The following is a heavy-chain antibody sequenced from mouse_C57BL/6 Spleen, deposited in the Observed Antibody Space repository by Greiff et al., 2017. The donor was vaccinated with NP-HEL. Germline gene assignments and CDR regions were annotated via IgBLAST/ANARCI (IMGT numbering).Heavy chain of an antibody. CDR2: ISDGGSYT. J-gene: IGHJ3*01. D-gene: IGHD2-13*01. CDR3: ARGFDYTFAY. Sequence: EVKVVESGGGLVKPGGSLKLSCAASGFTFSSYAMSWVRQTPEKRLEWVATISDGGSYTYYPDNVKGRFTISRDNAKNNLYLQMSHLKSEDTAMYYCARGFDYTFAYWGQGTLVTVSA. V-gene: IGHV5-4*03. CDR1: GFTFSSYA.